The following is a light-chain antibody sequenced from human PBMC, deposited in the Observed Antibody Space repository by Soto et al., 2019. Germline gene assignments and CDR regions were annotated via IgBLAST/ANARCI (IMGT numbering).Light chain of an antibody. V-gene: IGKV1-9*01. CDR1: QGISRY. Sequence: QFNKSAASLSATEGDSVTITFRASQGISRYLSWYQQKPGRAPKLLISAASTLQSGVPARFSGSGSGTDFTLSITCLQPEDFAPYYCPQLTTYPVTFAGGTKVDIK. J-gene: IGKJ4*01. CDR2: AAS. CDR3: PQLTTYPVT.